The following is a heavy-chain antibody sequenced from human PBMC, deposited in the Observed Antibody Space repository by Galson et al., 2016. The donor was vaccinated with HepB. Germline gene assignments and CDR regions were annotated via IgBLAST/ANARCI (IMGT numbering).Heavy chain of an antibody. CDR1: GFAFRTYS. CDR3: ARIDSSAWYPDDY. J-gene: IGHJ4*02. Sequence: SLRLSCAASGFAFRTYSMNWVRQAPGKGLEWVSYISSPSSTIYYADSVKGRFTISRDNAKNSLYLQMNSLRVEDTAVYYCARIDSSAWYPDDYWGQGTLVTVSS. D-gene: IGHD6-19*01. CDR2: ISSPSSTI. V-gene: IGHV3-48*04.